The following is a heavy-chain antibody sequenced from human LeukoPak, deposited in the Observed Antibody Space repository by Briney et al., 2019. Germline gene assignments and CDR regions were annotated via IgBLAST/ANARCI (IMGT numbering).Heavy chain of an antibody. CDR2: ISYDGSNK. J-gene: IGHJ3*02. CDR3: ADDSSGYYNAFDI. CDR1: GFTFSSDG. V-gene: IGHV3-30*18. D-gene: IGHD3-22*01. Sequence: GRSLRLSCAASGFTFSSDGMHWVRQAPGKGLEWVAVISYDGSNKYYADSVKGRFTISRDNSKNTLYLQMNSLRAEDTAVYYCADDSSGYYNAFDIWGQGTMVTVSS.